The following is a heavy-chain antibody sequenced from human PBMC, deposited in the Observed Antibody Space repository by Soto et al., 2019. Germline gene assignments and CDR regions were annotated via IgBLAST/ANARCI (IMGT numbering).Heavy chain of an antibody. V-gene: IGHV1-2*02. J-gene: IGHJ4*02. CDR1: GYTFTGDY. D-gene: IGHD1-26*01. Sequence: QVQLVQSGAEVKKPGASVSVSCKASGYTFTGDYLHWVRQAPGQGLEWMAWINPKSGYTNSAQKVQARVTLTRDTSISTAYMELRSLRSEDTAVYFFARYPGSNSLFDSWGQGTLVTVSS. CDR2: INPKSGYT. CDR3: ARYPGSNSLFDS.